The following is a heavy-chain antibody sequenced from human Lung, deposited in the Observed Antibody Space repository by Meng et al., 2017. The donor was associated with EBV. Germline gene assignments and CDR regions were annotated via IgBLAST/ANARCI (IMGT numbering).Heavy chain of an antibody. CDR1: GGSISSGCYY. D-gene: IGHD4-11*01. V-gene: IGHV4-31*03. CDR3: AATVNDGYFDY. Sequence: QGQADDSVQCMVLPSQTLSLACTVSGGSISSGCYYWSWIRQHTGKGLEWIGYIYYSGSTYYNPSLKSRVTISVDTSKNQFSLKLSSVTAADTAVYYCAATVNDGYFDYWGQGTLVTVSS. CDR2: IYYSGST. J-gene: IGHJ4*02.